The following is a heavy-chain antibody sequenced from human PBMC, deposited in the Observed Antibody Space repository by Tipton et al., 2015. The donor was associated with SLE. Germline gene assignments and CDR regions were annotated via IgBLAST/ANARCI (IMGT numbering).Heavy chain of an antibody. J-gene: IGHJ6*02. CDR2: IYYSGGT. CDR1: GDSMSDFY. Sequence: TLSLTCTVSGDSMSDFYWSWIRQRPGEGLEWLGYIYYSGGTNYNPSLKSRITISEDMSKNQLSLNLTSVTAADAAVYYCARQGLPHIAAPSTRYYYGMDVWGHGTTVTVSS. CDR3: ARQGLPHIAAPSTRYYYGMDV. V-gene: IGHV4-59*13. D-gene: IGHD6-13*01.